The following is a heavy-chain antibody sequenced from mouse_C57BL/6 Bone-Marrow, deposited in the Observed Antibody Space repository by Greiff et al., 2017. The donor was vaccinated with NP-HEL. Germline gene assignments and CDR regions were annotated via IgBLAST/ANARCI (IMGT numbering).Heavy chain of an antibody. CDR1: EYEFPSHD. V-gene: IGHV5-2*03. CDR2: INSDGGST. J-gene: IGHJ3*01. Sequence: EVMLVESGGGLVQPGESLKLSCESNEYEFPSHDMSWVRKTPEKRLELVAAINSDGGSTYYPDTMERRFIISRDNTKKTLYLQMSSLRSEDTALYYCATGDLSIYYDYEEWFAYWGQGTLVTVSA. D-gene: IGHD2-4*01. CDR3: ATGDLSIYYDYEEWFAY.